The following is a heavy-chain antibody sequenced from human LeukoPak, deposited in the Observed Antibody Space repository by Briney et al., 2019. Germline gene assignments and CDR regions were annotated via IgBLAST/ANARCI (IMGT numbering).Heavy chain of an antibody. Sequence: SETLCLTCTVSGGTISSYYWSWIRQPPGKGLEWIGYIYYSGSTNYNPSLKSRVTISVDTSKNQFSLKLSSVTATHKAADVCARTYYDLRSPPNYYMDVWGKGTTVTVSS. CDR2: IYYSGST. J-gene: IGHJ6*03. CDR3: ARTYYDLRSPPNYYMDV. CDR1: GGTISSYY. V-gene: IGHV4-59*08. D-gene: IGHD3-3*01.